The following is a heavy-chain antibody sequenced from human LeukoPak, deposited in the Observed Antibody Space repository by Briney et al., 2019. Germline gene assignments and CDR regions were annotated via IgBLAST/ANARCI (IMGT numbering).Heavy chain of an antibody. Sequence: ASVKVSCKASGYTFTSYDINWVRQATGQGPEWMGWMNPNSGNTGYAQKFQGRVTITRNTSISTAYMELSSLRSEDTAVYYCARGASGYCSSTSCYTSPEDWFDPWGQGTLVTVSS. CDR3: ARGASGYCSSTSCYTSPEDWFDP. D-gene: IGHD2-2*02. CDR1: GYTFTSYD. J-gene: IGHJ5*02. V-gene: IGHV1-8*03. CDR2: MNPNSGNT.